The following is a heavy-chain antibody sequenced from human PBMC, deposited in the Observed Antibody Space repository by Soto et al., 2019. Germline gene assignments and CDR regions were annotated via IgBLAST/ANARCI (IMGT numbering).Heavy chain of an antibody. Sequence: GGSLRLSCAASGFTFSSYAMTWVRQAPGKGLEWVSGISGSGGSTYYADSVKGRFTISRDNSKNTLYLQMNSLRAEDTAVYYCAKDHGDYYYYMDVWGKGTTVTVSS. CDR3: AKDHGDYYYYMDV. J-gene: IGHJ6*03. CDR2: ISGSGGST. CDR1: GFTFSSYA. V-gene: IGHV3-23*01. D-gene: IGHD4-17*01.